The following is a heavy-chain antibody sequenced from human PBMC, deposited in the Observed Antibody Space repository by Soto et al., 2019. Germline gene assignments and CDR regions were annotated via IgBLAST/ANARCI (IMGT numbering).Heavy chain of an antibody. J-gene: IGHJ5*02. CDR1: GGSISSSSYY. Sequence: PSETLSLTCTVSGGSISSSSYYWGWIRQPPGKGLEWIGSIYYSGSTYYNPSLKSRVTISVDTSKNQFSLKLSSVTAADTAVYYCATLPPRIEVTVLPIPTWGQGTLVTVSS. V-gene: IGHV4-39*07. CDR2: IYYSGST. CDR3: ATLPPRIEVTVLPIPT. D-gene: IGHD2-15*01.